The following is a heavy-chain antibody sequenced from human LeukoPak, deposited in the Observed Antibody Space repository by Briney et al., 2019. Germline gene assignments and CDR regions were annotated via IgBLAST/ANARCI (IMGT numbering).Heavy chain of an antibody. V-gene: IGHV1-2*02. D-gene: IGHD5-18*01. J-gene: IGHJ4*02. Sequence: GASVKVSCKASGYSXSDFYVHWVRQAPGQGPEWLGYIYPNSGGTKYAQKFHDRVTMTRDTSIDTAYMELSRLTSDDTAVYYCARVQRGYSYGSFDYWGQGTLVIVSS. CDR3: ARVQRGYSYGSFDY. CDR2: IYPNSGGT. CDR1: GYSXSDFY.